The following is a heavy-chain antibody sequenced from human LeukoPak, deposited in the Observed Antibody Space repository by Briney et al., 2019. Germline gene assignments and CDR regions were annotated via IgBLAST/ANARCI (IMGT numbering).Heavy chain of an antibody. CDR1: GYTFTSYY. Sequence: GASVKVSCKASGYTFTSYYMHWVRQAPGQGLEWMGIINPSGGSTSYAQKFQGRVTMTRDMSTSTVYMELSSLRSEDTAVYYCARAGVTYDSSGYIISWGQGTLVTVSS. J-gene: IGHJ5*02. CDR3: ARAGVTYDSSGYIIS. V-gene: IGHV1-46*01. D-gene: IGHD3-22*01. CDR2: INPSGGST.